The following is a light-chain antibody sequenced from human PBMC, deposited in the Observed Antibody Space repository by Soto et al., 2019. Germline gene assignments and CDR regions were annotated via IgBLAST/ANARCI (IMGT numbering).Light chain of an antibody. CDR1: QSVSSN. Sequence: EILMTQSPGTLSVSPGERATLACRASQSVSSNLAWYQQKPGQAPRLLIYGASTRAIGVPARFSGSGSGTEFTLTISSLQSEDFAVYYCQQYNDWLGTFGGGTKVEIK. CDR3: QQYNDWLGT. V-gene: IGKV3-15*01. CDR2: GAS. J-gene: IGKJ4*01.